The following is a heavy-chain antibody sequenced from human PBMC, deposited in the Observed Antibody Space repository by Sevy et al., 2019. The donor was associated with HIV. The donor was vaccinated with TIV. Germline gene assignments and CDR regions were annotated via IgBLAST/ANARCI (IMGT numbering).Heavy chain of an antibody. Sequence: GGSLRLSCRTSGFTFGDHAMNWFRQAPGKGLEWVGFIRSKAYGGTTEDGASVKGRFTISRDDSKSIAYLQMNSLKTDDTAMYYCARGGGGLGEGADYWGQGTLVTVSS. D-gene: IGHD3-16*01. CDR2: IRSKAYGGTT. J-gene: IGHJ4*02. CDR1: GFTFGDHA. V-gene: IGHV3-49*03. CDR3: ARGGGGLGEGADY.